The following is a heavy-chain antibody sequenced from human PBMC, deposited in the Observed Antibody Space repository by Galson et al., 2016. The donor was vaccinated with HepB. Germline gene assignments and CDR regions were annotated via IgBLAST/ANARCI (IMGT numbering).Heavy chain of an antibody. Sequence: SLRLSCAASGFTFSNYAMNWVRQAPGKGLEWVSVISGRGGSTYYADSVKGRFAISRDDSKSTLYLQMNSLRAEDTAVYYCAKEALTGGWFNHWGQGTLLTVSS. CDR3: AKEALTGGWFNH. D-gene: IGHD2-8*02. J-gene: IGHJ5*02. V-gene: IGHV3-23*01. CDR1: GFTFSNYA. CDR2: ISGRGGST.